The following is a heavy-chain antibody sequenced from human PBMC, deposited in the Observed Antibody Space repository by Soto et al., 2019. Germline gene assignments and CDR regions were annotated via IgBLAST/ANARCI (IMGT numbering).Heavy chain of an antibody. CDR1: GGSISSGGYY. V-gene: IGHV4-31*03. Sequence: QVQLQESGPGLVKPSQTLSLTCTVSGGSISSGGYYWSCIRQHPGKGLEWIGYIYYSGSTYYNPSLKGRVTISVDTSKNQFSLKLSSVTAADTAVYYCARECGGDCSTPFDYWGQGTLVTVSS. CDR3: ARECGGDCSTPFDY. J-gene: IGHJ4*02. CDR2: IYYSGST. D-gene: IGHD2-21*02.